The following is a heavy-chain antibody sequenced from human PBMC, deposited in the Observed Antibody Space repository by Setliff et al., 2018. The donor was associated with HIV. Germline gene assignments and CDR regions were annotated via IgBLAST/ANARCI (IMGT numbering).Heavy chain of an antibody. J-gene: IGHJ6*02. D-gene: IGHD3-22*01. V-gene: IGHV4-39*02. CDR3: ARADDYYDSSGYYRYYYYGMDV. Sequence: SETLSLTCTVYGASISNSNSYWGWIRKPPGKRLEWLGSIYDSGSTSYNPSLSSRLTISVDTSKNQVSLRLSSATAADTAVYYCARADDYYDSSGYYRYYYYGMDVWGQGTTVTVSS. CDR1: GASISNSNSY. CDR2: IYDSGST.